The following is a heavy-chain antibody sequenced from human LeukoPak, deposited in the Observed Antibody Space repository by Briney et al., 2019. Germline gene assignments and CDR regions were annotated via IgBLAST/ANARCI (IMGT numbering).Heavy chain of an antibody. V-gene: IGHV1-2*02. CDR1: GDTFTGYY. CDR3: ARQGAGGESFDY. J-gene: IGHJ4*02. CDR2: INPNSGGT. Sequence: ASVKVSCKASGDTFTGYYMHWVRQAPGQGLEWMGWINPNSGGTNYAQNFQGRVTMTRDTSISTAYMELSRLTSDDTAVYYCARQGAGGESFDYWGQGTLVTVSS. D-gene: IGHD2-21*01.